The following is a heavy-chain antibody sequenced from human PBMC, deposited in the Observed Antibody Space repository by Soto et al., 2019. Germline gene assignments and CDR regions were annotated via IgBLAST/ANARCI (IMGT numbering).Heavy chain of an antibody. D-gene: IGHD2-15*01. CDR1: GYTFTTYG. CDR3: ARTPRAQMIVLEAATRFDY. V-gene: IGHV1-18*04. Sequence: QVQLVQSGAEVKRPGASLKVSCKASGYTFTTYGFNWVRQAPGQGLEWMGWISPYNCDTNYAQNFQGRVTLTTDTSTSTAYMELRSLTSDDTAVYYCARTPRAQMIVLEAATRFDYWGQGTLVTVSS. CDR2: ISPYNCDT. J-gene: IGHJ4*02.